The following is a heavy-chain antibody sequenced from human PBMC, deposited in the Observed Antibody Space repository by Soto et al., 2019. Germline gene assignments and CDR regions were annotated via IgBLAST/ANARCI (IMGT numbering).Heavy chain of an antibody. Sequence: QVQLQESGPGLVEPSQTLSLTCTVSGDSISNGYYTWSWIRQPPGKDLEWIGHIYNSVNTYSNPSPKSRITIPADTSTNQFSLKLGSVTAADTAVYYCARGPRGDKVDYWGQGTLVTVSS. CDR3: ARGPRGDKVDY. J-gene: IGHJ4*02. D-gene: IGHD3-10*01. CDR2: IYNSVNT. V-gene: IGHV4-30-4*01. CDR1: GDSISNGYYT.